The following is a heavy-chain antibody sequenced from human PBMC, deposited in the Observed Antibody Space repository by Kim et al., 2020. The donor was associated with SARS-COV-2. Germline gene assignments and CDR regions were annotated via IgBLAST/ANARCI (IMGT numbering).Heavy chain of an antibody. CDR1: GGSFGGYY. CDR2: INHSGST. V-gene: IGHV4-34*01. CDR3: ARRAGPGSVAGLYYFDY. D-gene: IGHD6-19*01. J-gene: IGHJ4*02. Sequence: SETLSLTCAVYGGSFGGYYWSWIRQPPGKGLEWIGEINHSGSTNYNPSLKSRVTISVDTSKNQFSLKLSSVTAADTAVYYCARRAGPGSVAGLYYFDYWGQGRLVTVS.